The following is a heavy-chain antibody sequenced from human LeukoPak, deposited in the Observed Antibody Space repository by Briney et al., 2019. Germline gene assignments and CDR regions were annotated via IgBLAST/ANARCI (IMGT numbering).Heavy chain of an antibody. D-gene: IGHD2-15*01. J-gene: IGHJ6*03. CDR1: GGSIRNSY. V-gene: IGHV4-4*07. Sequence: SETLSLTCTVPGGSIRNSYWSWLRQPAGKRMERIGRIYSSGSAGYNPSLKSRVTMSVDTSKNQFSLRLDSVTAADTAVYYCARGAANIYYYYLDVWGNGTTVTVSS. CDR2: IYSSGSA. CDR3: ARGAANIYYYYLDV.